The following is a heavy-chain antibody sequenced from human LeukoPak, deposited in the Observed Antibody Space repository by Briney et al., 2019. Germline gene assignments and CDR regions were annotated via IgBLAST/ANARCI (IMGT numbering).Heavy chain of an antibody. V-gene: IGHV4-38-2*02. CDR3: AKAAKYYYGSETYYYFDY. CDR1: GYSISSGYY. D-gene: IGHD3-10*01. Sequence: PSETLSLTCTVCGYSISSGYYWGWIRQSPGKGLEWIGSIYNSGSTYYNPSLKSRVTISIDTSKSQFSLSLSSVTTADTAVYFCAKAAKYYYGSETYYYFDYWGQGILVTVSS. J-gene: IGHJ4*02. CDR2: IYNSGST.